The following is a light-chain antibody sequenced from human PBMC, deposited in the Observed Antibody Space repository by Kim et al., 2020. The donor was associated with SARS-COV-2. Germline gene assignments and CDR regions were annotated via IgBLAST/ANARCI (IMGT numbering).Light chain of an antibody. CDR1: QSVSRN. V-gene: IGKV3-15*01. Sequence: EIVMTQSPATLSVSPGERATLSCRASQSVSRNLAWYQQKPGQAPMLLIYGASTRATGIPARFSGSGSGTEFTLTISSLQSEDFAVYYCQQYNNWPLTFGQGTKVEIK. J-gene: IGKJ1*01. CDR2: GAS. CDR3: QQYNNWPLT.